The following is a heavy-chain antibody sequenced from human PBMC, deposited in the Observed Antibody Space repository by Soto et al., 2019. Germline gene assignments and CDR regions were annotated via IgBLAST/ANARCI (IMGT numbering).Heavy chain of an antibody. CDR1: GFTFSSYG. D-gene: IGHD6-19*01. J-gene: IGHJ4*02. V-gene: IGHV3-33*01. CDR3: ARDIEQWLVPSCFDY. Sequence: QVQLVESGGGVVQPGRSLRLSCAASGFTFSSYGMHWVRQAPGKGLEWVAVIWYDGSNKYYADSVKGRFTISRDNSKNTLYLQMNSLRAEDTAVYYCARDIEQWLVPSCFDYWGQGTLVTVSS. CDR2: IWYDGSNK.